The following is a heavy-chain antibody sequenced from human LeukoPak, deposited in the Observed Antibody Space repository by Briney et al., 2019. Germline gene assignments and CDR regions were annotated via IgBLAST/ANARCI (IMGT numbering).Heavy chain of an antibody. CDR1: GYTFTSYY. CDR3: ARAPGYYDSSGVFDY. CDR2: INPSGGST. V-gene: IGHV1-46*01. J-gene: IGHJ4*02. Sequence: ASVKVSCKASGYTFTSYYMHWVRQAPGQGLEWMGIINPSGGSTSCAQKFQGRVTMTRDTSTSTVYMELSSLRSEDTAVYYCARAPGYYDSSGVFDYWGQGTLVTVS. D-gene: IGHD3-22*01.